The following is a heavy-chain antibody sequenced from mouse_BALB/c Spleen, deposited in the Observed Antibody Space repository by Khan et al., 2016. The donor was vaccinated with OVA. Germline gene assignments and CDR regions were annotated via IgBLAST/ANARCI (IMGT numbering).Heavy chain of an antibody. J-gene: IGHJ3*01. CDR1: GYIFTSYW. Sequence: EVQLQQSGAVLARPGASVKMSCKASGYIFTSYWMHWVKQRPGQGLEWIGAIYPGDSDTNYNQKFKGKAKLNAVTSTSTAYMELSSLTNEDSAVYYCTRCGYWFAYWGQGTLVTVSA. V-gene: IGHV1-5*01. CDR3: TRCGYWFAY. D-gene: IGHD1-2*01. CDR2: IYPGDSDT.